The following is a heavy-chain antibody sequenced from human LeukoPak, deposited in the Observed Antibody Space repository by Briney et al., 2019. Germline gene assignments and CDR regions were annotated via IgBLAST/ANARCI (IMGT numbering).Heavy chain of an antibody. V-gene: IGHV5-51*01. CDR1: GYRFTNYW. CDR3: ARQSLSYYYGSGSYRHYYYYYMDV. Sequence: GESLKISCKVSGYRFTNYWIGWVRQLPGKGLEWMGIIYLGDSDTRYSPSFQGQVTISADKSISTAYLQWSSLKASDTAMYYCARQSLSYYYGSGSYRHYYYYYMDVWGKGTTVTVSS. CDR2: IYLGDSDT. D-gene: IGHD3-10*01. J-gene: IGHJ6*03.